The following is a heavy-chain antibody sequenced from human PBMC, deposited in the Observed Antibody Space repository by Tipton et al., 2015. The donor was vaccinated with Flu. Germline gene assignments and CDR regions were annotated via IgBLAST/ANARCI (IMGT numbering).Heavy chain of an antibody. CDR3: ARDSSTGYFDY. V-gene: IGHV3-48*03. CDR1: GFTFSSYE. CDR2: ISSSGSTI. J-gene: IGHJ4*02. D-gene: IGHD3-9*01. Sequence: SLRLSCAASGFTFSSYEMNWVRQAPGKGLEWVSYISSSGSTIYYADSVKGRFTISRDNAKNSLYLQMNSLRAEDTAVYYCARDSSTGYFDYWGQGTLVTVSS.